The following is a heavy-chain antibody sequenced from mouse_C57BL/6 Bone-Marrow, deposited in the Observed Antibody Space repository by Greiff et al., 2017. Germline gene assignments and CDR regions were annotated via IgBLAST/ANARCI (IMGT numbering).Heavy chain of an antibody. CDR3: ESQYYGSRHYAKKH. D-gene: IGHD1-1*01. V-gene: IGHV1-64*01. CDR1: CYTFPSYW. J-gene: IGHJ4*01. Sequence: LQLHGAELVKHAASEQLYCKASCYTFPSYWMHRVKQRPGQGLDRIGMIHPNRGSTNYNAKIKSKATLTVDKSSSTANLQLSRLTSEDSAIYNSESQYYGSRHYAKKHWDQG. CDR2: IHPNRGST.